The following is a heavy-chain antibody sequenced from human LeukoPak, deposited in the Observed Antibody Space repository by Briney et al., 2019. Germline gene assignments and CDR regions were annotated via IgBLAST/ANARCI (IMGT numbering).Heavy chain of an antibody. CDR1: GGSISSYY. J-gene: IGHJ3*02. CDR2: INHSGST. V-gene: IGHV4-34*01. Sequence: PSETLSLTCTVSGGSISSYYWSWIRQPPGKGLEWIGEINHSGSTNYNPSLKSRVTISVDTSKNQFSLKLSSVTAADTAVYYCARHRHDIDAFDIWGQGTMVTVSS. CDR3: ARHRHDIDAFDI.